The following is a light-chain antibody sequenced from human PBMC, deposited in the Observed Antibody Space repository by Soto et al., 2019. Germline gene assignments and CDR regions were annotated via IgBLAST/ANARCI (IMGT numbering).Light chain of an antibody. Sequence: DMQMTQSPSSVSASVADRFTMTFRASQSISNWLAWYQQKPGTAPRLLIYHASTLESGVPSRFSGSGSGTEFTLTISSLQPDDFATYYCQQYNSYSFGQGTKVDI. V-gene: IGKV1-5*01. CDR1: QSISNW. CDR2: HAS. J-gene: IGKJ1*01. CDR3: QQYNSYS.